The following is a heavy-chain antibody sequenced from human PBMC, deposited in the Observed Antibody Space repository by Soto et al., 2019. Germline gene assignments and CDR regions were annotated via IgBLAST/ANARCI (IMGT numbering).Heavy chain of an antibody. CDR1: GFSFSTYG. V-gene: IGHV3-33*01. J-gene: IGHJ4*02. CDR2: IWFDGSYK. Sequence: QVQLVESGGGVVQPGRSLRLSCAASGFSFSTYGMHWVRQAPGKGLAWVAVIWFDGSYKYYADSLKGRFTISRDNSKNTGFLQISSLRAEATAVYYCTTTLPDGDNLAYWGQGTLVSVSS. D-gene: IGHD1-1*01. CDR3: TTTLPDGDNLAY.